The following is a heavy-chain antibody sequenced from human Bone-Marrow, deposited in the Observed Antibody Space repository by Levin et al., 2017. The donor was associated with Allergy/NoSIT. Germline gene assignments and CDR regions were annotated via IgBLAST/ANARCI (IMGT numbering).Heavy chain of an antibody. CDR1: GFSFNTYN. V-gene: IGHV3-48*01. Sequence: GESLKISCAASGFSFNTYNMHWVRQAPGKGLECISYISSGSGTSDYADSMKGRFTISRDNANNSMYLQMNSLRAEDTAVYYCARETTYYFDTGGDLRAGWYFDLWGRGTLVTVSS. J-gene: IGHJ2*01. D-gene: IGHD3-22*01. CDR2: ISSGSGTS. CDR3: ARETTYYFDTGGDLRAGWYFDL.